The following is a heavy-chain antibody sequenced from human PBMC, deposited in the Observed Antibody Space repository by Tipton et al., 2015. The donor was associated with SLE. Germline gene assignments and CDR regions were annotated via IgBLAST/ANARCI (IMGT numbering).Heavy chain of an antibody. CDR1: GGSISSSSYY. Sequence: LRLSCTVSGGSISSSSYYWGWIRQSPGKGLEWIGSFYYGRTTYRNPSLMSRATISVDTSKNQFSLKLSSVTAADTAVYYCARVPAVYYYYMDVWGKGTTVTVSS. J-gene: IGHJ6*03. CDR2: FYYGRTT. V-gene: IGHV4-39*07. CDR3: ARVPAVYYYYMDV. D-gene: IGHD2-2*01.